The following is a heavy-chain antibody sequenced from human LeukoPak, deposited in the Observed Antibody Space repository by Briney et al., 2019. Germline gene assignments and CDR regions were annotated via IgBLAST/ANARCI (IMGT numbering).Heavy chain of an antibody. V-gene: IGHV1-46*01. CDR1: GYTFTSYY. J-gene: IGHJ4*02. Sequence: GGSVKVSCKASGYTFTSYYIHWVRQAPGQGLEWMGIINPSGGGTSYAQEFQGRVTMTRDTSTSTVYMELSSLRSEDTAFYYCARDFLNYYDSNGYFYAAGYWGQGTLVTVSS. D-gene: IGHD3-22*01. CDR2: INPSGGGT. CDR3: ARDFLNYYDSNGYFYAAGY.